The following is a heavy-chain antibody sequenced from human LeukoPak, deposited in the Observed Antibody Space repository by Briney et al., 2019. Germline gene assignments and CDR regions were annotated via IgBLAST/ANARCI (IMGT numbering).Heavy chain of an antibody. CDR1: GYTYSSYT. D-gene: IGHD1-26*01. CDR2: INTNTGNP. CDR3: ASGPSYSGGNEYFDS. J-gene: IGHJ4*02. V-gene: IGHV7-4-1*02. Sequence: GASVKVSCKASGYTYSSYTMNWVRQAPGQGLEWVGWINTNTGNPTYAQDYTGRFVFSLDTSVSTTYLQISRLKAEDTAVYYCASGPSYSGGNEYFDSWGQGTLVTVSS.